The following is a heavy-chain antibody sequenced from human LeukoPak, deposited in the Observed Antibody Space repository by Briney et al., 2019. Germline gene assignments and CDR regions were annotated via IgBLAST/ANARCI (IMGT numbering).Heavy chain of an antibody. CDR3: ARGLKVDWLPNYYYYGMDV. V-gene: IGHV3-30*01. D-gene: IGHD3/OR15-3a*01. Sequence: GGSLRLSCAASGFTFSSYPMHGVRQAAGKGLEWVAVISYDGSAKYYADSVNGGFTISRDNSKNMLYMQTNSLRGEDTAVYYCARGLKVDWLPNYYYYGMDVWGQGTTVTVSS. CDR2: ISYDGSAK. J-gene: IGHJ6*02. CDR1: GFTFSSYP.